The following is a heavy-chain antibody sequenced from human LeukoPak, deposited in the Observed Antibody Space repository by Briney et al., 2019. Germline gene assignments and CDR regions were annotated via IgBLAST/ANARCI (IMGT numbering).Heavy chain of an antibody. Sequence: GGSLRLSCAASGFTFSSYSMNWVRQAPGKGLEWVSYISSSSTIYYADSVKGRFTISRDNAKNSLYLQMNSLRAEDTAVYYCARDLGMITFGGVIVYWGQGTLVTVSS. D-gene: IGHD3-16*02. J-gene: IGHJ4*02. CDR2: ISSSSTI. CDR1: GFTFSSYS. V-gene: IGHV3-48*04. CDR3: ARDLGMITFGGVIVY.